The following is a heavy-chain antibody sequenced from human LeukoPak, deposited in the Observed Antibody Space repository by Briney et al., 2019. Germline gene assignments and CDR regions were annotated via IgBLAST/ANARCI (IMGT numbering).Heavy chain of an antibody. CDR1: LFTFSTYN. J-gene: IGHJ4*02. CDR2: ISSSGSYI. Sequence: GGSLRLSCAASLFTFSTYNMNWVRQAPGKGLEWVSSISSSGSYIYYADSVKGRFTISRDNAKNSLYLQMNSLRAEDTAVYYCARDPTSAYCSSTSCYENNYFDYWGQGTLVTVSS. CDR3: ARDPTSAYCSSTSCYENNYFDY. V-gene: IGHV3-21*01. D-gene: IGHD2-2*01.